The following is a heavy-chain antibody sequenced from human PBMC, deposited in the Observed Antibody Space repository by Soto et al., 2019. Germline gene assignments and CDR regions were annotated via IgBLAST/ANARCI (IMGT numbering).Heavy chain of an antibody. D-gene: IGHD2-15*01. CDR3: ARLRVAADPPGDYYYYGMDV. J-gene: IGHJ6*02. CDR1: GYSFTSYW. Sequence: GESLKISCKGSGYSFTSYWIGWVRQMPGKVLEWMGIIYPGDSDTRYSPSFQGQVTISADKSISTAYLQWSSLKASDTAMYYCARLRVAADPPGDYYYYGMDVWGQGXTVTVYS. V-gene: IGHV5-51*01. CDR2: IYPGDSDT.